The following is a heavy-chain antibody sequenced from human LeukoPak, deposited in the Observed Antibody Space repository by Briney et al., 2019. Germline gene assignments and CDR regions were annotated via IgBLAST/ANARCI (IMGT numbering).Heavy chain of an antibody. CDR1: GFTFSTYA. CDR3: ARRAGGYSHPYDY. J-gene: IGHJ4*02. CDR2: IFYDGSTA. V-gene: IGHV3-30*14. Sequence: SGGSLRLSCAASGFTFSTYAMHWVRQAPGKGLEWVAVIFYDGSTAYYADSVKGRFTISRDNSKNTLYLHMNSLRAEDTAVYYCARRAGGYSHPYDYWGQGTLVTVSS. D-gene: IGHD4-23*01.